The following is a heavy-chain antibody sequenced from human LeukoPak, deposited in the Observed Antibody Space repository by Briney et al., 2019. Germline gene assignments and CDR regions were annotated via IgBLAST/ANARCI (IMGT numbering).Heavy chain of an antibody. J-gene: IGHJ4*02. D-gene: IGHD2-15*01. V-gene: IGHV1-18*01. CDR1: GYTFTIYA. CDR3: SVVVAAPNEDDYFDY. Sequence: ASVKVSCKASGYTFTIYAISWVRQAPGQGLEWMAWISPSNGNTIYAQKLQGRVTMTADTSTSTAYMELRSLRSDDTAVYYCSVVVAAPNEDDYFDYWGQGTLVTVSS. CDR2: ISPSNGNT.